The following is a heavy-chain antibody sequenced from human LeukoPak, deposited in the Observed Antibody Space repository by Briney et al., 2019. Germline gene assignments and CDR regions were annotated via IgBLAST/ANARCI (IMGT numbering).Heavy chain of an antibody. D-gene: IGHD2-2*01. V-gene: IGHV1-24*01. Sequence: ASVKVSCKVSGYTLTELSMHWVRQAPGKGLEWMGGFDPEDGESIYAQKFQGRVTMTEDTSTDTAYMELSSLRSEDTAVYYCATGGPAASSPLYYYYGMDVWGQGTTVTVSS. CDR1: GYTLTELS. CDR2: FDPEDGES. J-gene: IGHJ6*02. CDR3: ATGGPAASSPLYYYYGMDV.